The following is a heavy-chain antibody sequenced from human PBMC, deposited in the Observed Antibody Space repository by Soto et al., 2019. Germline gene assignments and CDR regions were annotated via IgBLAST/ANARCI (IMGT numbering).Heavy chain of an antibody. CDR2: IYPGDSDT. D-gene: IGHD6-13*01. J-gene: IGHJ6*01. V-gene: IGHV5-51*01. CDR1: GYSFTSYW. Sequence: GESLKISCKGSGYSFTSYWIGWVRQMPGKVLEWMGIIYPGDSDTRYSPSFQGQVTISADKSISTAYLQWSSLKASDTAMYYCARSRYSSSQANYYYYGMDVWGQGTTVTVSS. CDR3: ARSRYSSSQANYYYYGMDV.